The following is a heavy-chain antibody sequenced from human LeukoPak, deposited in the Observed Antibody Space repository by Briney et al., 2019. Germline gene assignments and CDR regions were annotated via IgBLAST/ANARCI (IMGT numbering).Heavy chain of an antibody. CDR3: ARAPPRRAASYMDV. Sequence: GGSLRLSCAASGFTFSSYWMSWVRQAPGKGLEWVANIKQDGSEKYYVDSVKGRFTISRDNAKNSLYLQMNSLRAEDTAVYYCARAPPRRAASYMDVWGKGTTVTVSS. V-gene: IGHV3-7*01. D-gene: IGHD6-13*01. CDR1: GFTFSSYW. CDR2: IKQDGSEK. J-gene: IGHJ6*03.